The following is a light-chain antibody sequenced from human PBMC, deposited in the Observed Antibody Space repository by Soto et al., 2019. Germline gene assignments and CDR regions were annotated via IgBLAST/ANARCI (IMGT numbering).Light chain of an antibody. V-gene: IGKV1-6*01. J-gene: IGKJ1*01. CDR2: GAS. CDR3: LQDYNFPQT. Sequence: IQVAQSPPSLSASVGDTVTITCRASQDIRNDLGWYQQKPGRAPKLLIYGASNLQSGVPSKFSGSVSGTDFTLTISSLQPEDFATYYCLQDYNFPQTFGQGTKVEIK. CDR1: QDIRND.